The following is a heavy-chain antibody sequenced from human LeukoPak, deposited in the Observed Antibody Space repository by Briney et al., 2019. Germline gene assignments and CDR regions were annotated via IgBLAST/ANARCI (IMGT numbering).Heavy chain of an antibody. J-gene: IGHJ5*02. CDR2: FHYSGTA. CDR1: GGSIGTYW. V-gene: IGHV4-4*07. CDR3: ARGSDTSHNWFDP. Sequence: SETLSLTCGVSGGSIGTYWWNWIRQPAGKGLEWIGRFHYSGTANYNPSLKSRVSMSLDMSKNQFFLNLSSVTAADTATYYCARGSDTSHNWFDPWGLGTLVTVSS. D-gene: IGHD2-2*01.